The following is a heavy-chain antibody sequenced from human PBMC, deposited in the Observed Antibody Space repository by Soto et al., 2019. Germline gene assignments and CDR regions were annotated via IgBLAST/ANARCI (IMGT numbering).Heavy chain of an antibody. CDR1: GYTFNTYG. CDR2: IDTDSGNP. V-gene: IGHV1-18*01. J-gene: IGHJ4*02. Sequence: ASVKVSCKASGYTFNTYGVNWVRQAPGQGLEWMGWIDTDSGNPSYAQKFQGRVSVTRDTSSGTAYMEMRSLTSDDTAVYYCTRKKCTGDCYLFDYWGQGTLVTVSS. CDR3: TRKKCTGDCYLFDY. D-gene: IGHD2-21*02.